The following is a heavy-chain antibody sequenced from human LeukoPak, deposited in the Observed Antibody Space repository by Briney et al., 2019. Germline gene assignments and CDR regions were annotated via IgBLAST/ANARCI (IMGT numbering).Heavy chain of an antibody. V-gene: IGHV4-34*01. CDR1: GGSFSDYY. CDR3: ARDSSSSLDY. CDR2: IYYSGST. D-gene: IGHD6-6*01. Sequence: SETLSLTCNVSGGSFSDYYWTWIRQPPGKGLEWIGSIYYSGSTYYNPSLKSRVTISVDTSKNQFSLKLSSVTAADTAVYYCARDSSSSLDYWGQGTLVTVSS. J-gene: IGHJ4*02.